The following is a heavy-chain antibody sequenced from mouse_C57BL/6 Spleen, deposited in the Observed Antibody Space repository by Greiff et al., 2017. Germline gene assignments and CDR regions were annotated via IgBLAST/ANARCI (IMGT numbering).Heavy chain of an antibody. D-gene: IGHD1-1*02. Sequence: VQLQQSGPGLVKPSQSLSLTCSVTGYSITSGYYWNWIRQFPGNKLEWMGYISYDGSNNYNPSLKNRISITRDTSKNQFFLKLNSVTTEDTATYYCARDGLWSWYFDVWGTGTTVTVSS. J-gene: IGHJ1*03. V-gene: IGHV3-6*01. CDR2: ISYDGSN. CDR1: GYSITSGYY. CDR3: ARDGLWSWYFDV.